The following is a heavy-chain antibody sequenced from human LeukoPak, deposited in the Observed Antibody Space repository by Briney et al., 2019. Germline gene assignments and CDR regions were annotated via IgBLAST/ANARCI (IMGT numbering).Heavy chain of an antibody. Sequence: GGSLRLSCAASGFTFSSYEMNWVRQAPGKGLEWVSYISTSDNTKYYADSVKGRFTISRDNAKNSLYLQMSSLRAEDTAVYYCARVGAGYFDWLSYNNYYYMDVWGKGTTVTISS. V-gene: IGHV3-48*03. CDR3: ARVGAGYFDWLSYNNYYYMDV. CDR2: ISTSDNTK. D-gene: IGHD3-9*01. J-gene: IGHJ6*03. CDR1: GFTFSSYE.